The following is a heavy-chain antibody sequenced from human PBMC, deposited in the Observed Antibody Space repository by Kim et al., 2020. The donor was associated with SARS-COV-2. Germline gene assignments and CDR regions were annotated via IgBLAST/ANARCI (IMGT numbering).Heavy chain of an antibody. Sequence: GGSLRLSCGASGVSFSSYEMSWVRQAPGKGLEWVSYISSSGTFIYYADSVKGRFTISRDNAKNSLFLQMNSLRAEDTAVYYCAAGTAGGGWFFDLWGRGTLVPVSS. V-gene: IGHV3-48*03. CDR3: AAGTAGGGWFFDL. CDR1: GVSFSSYE. J-gene: IGHJ2*01. D-gene: IGHD3-10*01. CDR2: ISSSGTFI.